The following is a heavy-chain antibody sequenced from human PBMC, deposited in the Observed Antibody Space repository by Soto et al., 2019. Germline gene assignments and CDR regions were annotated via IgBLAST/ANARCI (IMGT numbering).Heavy chain of an antibody. D-gene: IGHD1-1*01. CDR1: GYSFNTYG. Sequence: ASVKVSCKASGYSFNTYGITWVRQAPGQGLEWMGWISAHNGNTNYAQKLQGRVTVTRDTSTSTAYMELRSLRSDDTAVYYCARGRYGDYWGQGALVTVSS. V-gene: IGHV1-18*01. J-gene: IGHJ4*02. CDR3: ARGRYGDY. CDR2: ISAHNGNT.